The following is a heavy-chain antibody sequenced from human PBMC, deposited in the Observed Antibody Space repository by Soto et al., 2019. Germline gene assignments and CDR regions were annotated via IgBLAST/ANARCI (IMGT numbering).Heavy chain of an antibody. CDR2: ISSSSRYI. CDR3: AGASSYGTYYFDY. J-gene: IGHJ4*02. D-gene: IGHD5-18*01. V-gene: IGHV3-21*01. Sequence: PGGSLRLSCAASGFTFNSYGMTWVRKAPGRGLEWVSSISSSSRYIYYADSLKGRFTVSRDNAKNSLYLQMNSLRADDTAVYYCAGASSYGTYYFDYWGQGTLVTVSS. CDR1: GFTFNSYG.